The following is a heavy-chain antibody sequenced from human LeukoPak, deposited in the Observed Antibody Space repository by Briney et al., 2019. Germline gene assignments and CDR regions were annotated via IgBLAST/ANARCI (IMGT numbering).Heavy chain of an antibody. J-gene: IGHJ1*01. CDR2: ISGSGGST. D-gene: IGHD3-16*02. CDR3: AKDGSIMITFGGVIAYD. Sequence: PGGSLRLSCAASGSTFSSYAMSWVRQAPGKGLEWVSAISGSGGSTYYADSVKGRFTISRDNSKNTLYLQMNSLRAEDTAVYYCAKDGSIMITFGGVIAYDWGQGTLVTVSS. V-gene: IGHV3-23*01. CDR1: GSTFSSYA.